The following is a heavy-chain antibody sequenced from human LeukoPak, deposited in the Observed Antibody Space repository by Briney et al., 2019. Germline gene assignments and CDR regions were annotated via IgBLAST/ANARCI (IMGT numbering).Heavy chain of an antibody. V-gene: IGHV1-69*01. J-gene: IGHJ3*02. CDR3: ARDLGDYGDYRNAFDI. CDR1: GGTFSSYA. D-gene: IGHD4-17*01. CDR2: IIPIFGTA. Sequence: SVKVSCKASGGTFSSYAISWVRQAPGQGLEWMGGIIPIFGTANYAQKFQGRVTITADESTSTAYMELSSLRSEDTAVYYCARDLGDYGDYRNAFDIWGQGTMVTVSS.